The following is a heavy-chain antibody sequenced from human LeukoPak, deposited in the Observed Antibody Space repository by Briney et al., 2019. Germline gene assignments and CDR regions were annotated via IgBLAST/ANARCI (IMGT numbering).Heavy chain of an antibody. Sequence: ASVKVSCKASGYTFTGYYMHWVRQAPGQGLEWVGRINPNSGGTNYAQKFQGRVTMTRDTSISTAYMELSRLRSDDTAVYYCARDTVYGSGNLYYYYMDVWGKGTTVTVSS. CDR3: ARDTVYGSGNLYYYYMDV. CDR2: INPNSGGT. J-gene: IGHJ6*03. V-gene: IGHV1-2*06. CDR1: GYTFTGYY. D-gene: IGHD3-10*01.